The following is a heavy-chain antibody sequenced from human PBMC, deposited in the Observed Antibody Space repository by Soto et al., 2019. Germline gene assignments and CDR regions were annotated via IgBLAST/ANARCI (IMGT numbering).Heavy chain of an antibody. CDR2: VSIGGST. D-gene: IGHD3-3*01. Sequence: PGGSLRLSCAASGFTFSSYAMGWVRQGPGKGLEWVAVVSIGGSTHYADSVRGRFTISRDNSKNTLSLQMNSLTAEDTAVYYCAKQTPLWSGYLGIDYWGQGTLVTVSS. J-gene: IGHJ4*02. V-gene: IGHV3-23*01. CDR3: AKQTPLWSGYLGIDY. CDR1: GFTFSSYA.